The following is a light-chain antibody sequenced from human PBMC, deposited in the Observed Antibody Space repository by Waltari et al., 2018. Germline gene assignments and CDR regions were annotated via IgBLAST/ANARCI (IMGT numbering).Light chain of an antibody. CDR2: RNF. CDR1: NSNIGNNY. Sequence: QSVLTQPPSASGPPGQRVTISCSGTNSNIGNNYVFWYQQLPRAAPKLLIYRNFQRPSGVPDRFSASKSGTSASLVISGLRAEDEAVYYCAAWDDNLSGLFGGGTKLTVL. CDR3: AAWDDNLSGL. V-gene: IGLV1-47*01. J-gene: IGLJ2*01.